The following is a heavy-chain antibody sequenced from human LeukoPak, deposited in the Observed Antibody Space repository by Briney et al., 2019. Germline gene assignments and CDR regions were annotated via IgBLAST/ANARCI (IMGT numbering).Heavy chain of an antibody. J-gene: IGHJ3*01. CDR1: GLIFSSYW. D-gene: IGHD1-26*01. CDR2: IKKDGSEM. Sequence: GGSLRLSCAASGLIFSSYWMSWVRQAPGKGLEWVANIKKDGSEMYYVDSVKGRFTISRDNAKNSLYLQMNSLRADDTAVYHCARQETSSYNGAFDLWGQGTMVTVSS. V-gene: IGHV3-7*01. CDR3: ARQETSSYNGAFDL.